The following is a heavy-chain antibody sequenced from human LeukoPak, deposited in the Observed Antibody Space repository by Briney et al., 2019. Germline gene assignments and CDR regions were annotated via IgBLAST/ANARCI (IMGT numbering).Heavy chain of an antibody. CDR1: GVSISSHC. D-gene: IGHD3-16*01. J-gene: IGHJ4*02. CDR2: GST. Sequence: SETLSLTCTVSGVSISSHCWSWIRQPPRKGLEWIGGSTNHNPSLKSRVTISVDTSKNQFSLKLSSVTAADTAVYYCAREKMITGSFDYWGQGTLVTVSS. CDR3: AREKMITGSFDY. V-gene: IGHV4-59*11.